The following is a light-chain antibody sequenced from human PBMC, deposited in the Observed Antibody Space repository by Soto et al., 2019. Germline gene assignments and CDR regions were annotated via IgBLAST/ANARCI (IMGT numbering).Light chain of an antibody. CDR1: QSVSSY. CDR3: QQRSNLIT. CDR2: DAS. Sequence: EIVLTQSPATLSLSPGEKATLTCRASQSVSSYLAWYQQKPGQAPRLLMYDASNRATGIPVRFSGSGSGTDFTLTISSLEPEDFAVYYCQQRSNLITFGQGTRLEIK. J-gene: IGKJ5*01. V-gene: IGKV3-11*01.